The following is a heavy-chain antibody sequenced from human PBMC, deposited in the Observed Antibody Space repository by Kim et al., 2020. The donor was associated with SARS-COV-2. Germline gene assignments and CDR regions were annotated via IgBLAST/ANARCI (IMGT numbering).Heavy chain of an antibody. Sequence: ASVKVSCKASGYTFTTYYLHWVRQAPGQGLEWMGVIDPSGVAPTYAQKFQGRVTMTRDTSTSTYYMELSGLRSEDTAVYYCTRDWESTYWVQGTLVTVSS. CDR3: TRDWESTY. J-gene: IGHJ4*02. V-gene: IGHV1-46*01. CDR2: IDPSGVAP. D-gene: IGHD1-26*01. CDR1: GYTFTTYY.